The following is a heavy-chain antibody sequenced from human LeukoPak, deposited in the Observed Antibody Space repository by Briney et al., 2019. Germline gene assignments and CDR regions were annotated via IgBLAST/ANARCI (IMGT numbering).Heavy chain of an antibody. CDR1: GGSISSSSYY. CDR2: IYYSGST. CDR3: ARRMTGGNSIGAFDI. V-gene: IGHV4-39*01. D-gene: IGHD2-21*02. J-gene: IGHJ3*02. Sequence: SETLSLTCTVSGGSISSSSYYWGWIRRPPGKGLEWIGSIYYSGSTYYNPSLKSRVTISVDTSKNQFSLKLSSVTAADTAVYYCARRMTGGNSIGAFDIWGQGTMVTVSS.